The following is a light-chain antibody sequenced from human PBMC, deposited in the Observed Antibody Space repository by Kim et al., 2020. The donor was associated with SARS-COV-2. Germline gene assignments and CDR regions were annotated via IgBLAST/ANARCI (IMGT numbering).Light chain of an antibody. CDR3: QQRSNWPPLT. V-gene: IGKV3-11*01. CDR2: DAS. J-gene: IGKJ4*01. Sequence: SPRERATLSCRASQGVSSYLAWYQQKPGQAPRLLIYDASNRATGIPARFSGSGSGTDFTLTISSLEPEDFAVYYCQQRSNWPPLTFGGGTKVEIK. CDR1: QGVSSY.